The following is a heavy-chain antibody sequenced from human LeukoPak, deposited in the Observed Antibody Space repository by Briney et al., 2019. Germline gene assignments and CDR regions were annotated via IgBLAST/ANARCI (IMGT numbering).Heavy chain of an antibody. Sequence: GGSLRLSCAASGFTFSSYSMNWVRQAPGKGLEWVSSISSSSSYIYYADSVKGRFTISRDNAKNSLYLQMNSLRAEDTAVYYCASEVVADAFDIWGQGTMVTVSS. D-gene: IGHD2-15*01. J-gene: IGHJ3*02. CDR3: ASEVVADAFDI. CDR1: GFTFSSYS. CDR2: ISSSSSYI. V-gene: IGHV3-21*01.